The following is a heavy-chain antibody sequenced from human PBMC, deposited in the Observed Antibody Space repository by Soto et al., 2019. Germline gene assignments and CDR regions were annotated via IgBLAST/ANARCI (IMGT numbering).Heavy chain of an antibody. Sequence: AGGSLILSCVASGFTFSSYAMSWVRQAPGKGLEWVSVISGSGSRTYYADSVKGRFTISRDNSKNTLYLQMSSLRAEDTAIYYCAKDCVISMVRDTQHFDYWAPGTLVTVSS. V-gene: IGHV3-23*01. J-gene: IGHJ4*02. CDR3: AKDCVISMVRDTQHFDY. CDR2: ISGSGSRT. CDR1: GFTFSSYA. D-gene: IGHD3-10*01.